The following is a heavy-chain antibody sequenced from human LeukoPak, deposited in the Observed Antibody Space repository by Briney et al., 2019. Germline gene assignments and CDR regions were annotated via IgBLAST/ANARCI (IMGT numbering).Heavy chain of an antibody. CDR1: GFTFSSYA. V-gene: IGHV3-23*01. CDR3: AKARDDWNYVYFQN. D-gene: IGHD1-7*01. Sequence: PGGSLRLSCAASGFTFSSYAISWVRQAPGKGLEWVSAISGSGDNTYYADSVRGRFTISRDNSKNTLYLQMNSLRAEDTAVYYCAKARDDWNYVYFQNWGQGTPVTVSS. J-gene: IGHJ1*01. CDR2: ISGSGDNT.